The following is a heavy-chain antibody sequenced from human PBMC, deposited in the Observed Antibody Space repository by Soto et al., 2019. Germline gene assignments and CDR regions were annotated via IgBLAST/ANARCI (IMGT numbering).Heavy chain of an antibody. J-gene: IGHJ6*02. CDR1: GLGARNNY. V-gene: IGHV3-53*01. Sequence: EVRLEESGGGLIQPGGSLRLSCTAYGLGARNNYMSWVRQAPGMGLEWVSVIYNDGTTYYADSVKGRFTLSRDTSKNTLSLQMDSLRAEDTAVYYCVRPLPSGRNYGMDVWGQGTTVTVSS. CDR2: IYNDGTT. CDR3: VRPLPSGRNYGMDV. D-gene: IGHD3-10*01.